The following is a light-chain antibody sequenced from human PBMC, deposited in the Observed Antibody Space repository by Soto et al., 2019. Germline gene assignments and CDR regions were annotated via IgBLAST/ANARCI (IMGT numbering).Light chain of an antibody. J-gene: IGKJ2*01. V-gene: IGKV1-5*01. CDR3: QQYYIFPYT. Sequence: DIQMTQSPSTLSASVGDRVAITCRASETISNFLAWYQQKPGKAPKLLFFDASNLESGVPSRFSGSGSGTEFTLTITSLQPDDFATYYCQQYYIFPYTFGQGTNLDLK. CDR1: ETISNF. CDR2: DAS.